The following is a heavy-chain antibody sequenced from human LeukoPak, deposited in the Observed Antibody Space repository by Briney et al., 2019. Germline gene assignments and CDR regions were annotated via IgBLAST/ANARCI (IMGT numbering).Heavy chain of an antibody. V-gene: IGHV4-30-2*01. CDR1: GGSISSGGYS. D-gene: IGHD3-10*01. CDR3: ARARSGYYYYYYGMDA. CDR2: IYHSGST. Sequence: PSETLSLTCTVSGGSISSGGYSWSWIRQPPGKGLEWIGYIYHSGSTYYNPSLKSRVTISVDRSKNQFSLKLSSVTAADTAVYYCARARSGYYYYYYGMDAWGQGTTVTVSS. J-gene: IGHJ6*02.